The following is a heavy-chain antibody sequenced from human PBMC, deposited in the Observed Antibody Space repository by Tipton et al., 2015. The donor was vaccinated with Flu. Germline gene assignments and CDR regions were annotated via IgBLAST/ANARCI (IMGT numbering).Heavy chain of an antibody. CDR1: GFTFSSYE. D-gene: IGHD3-3*01. CDR2: ISSSGSTI. CDR3: ARAFSNPYYDFWSGYRYYFDS. V-gene: IGHV3-48*03. J-gene: IGHJ4*02. Sequence: SLRLSCAASGFTFSSYEMNWVRQALGKGLEWVSYISSSGSTIYYADSVKGRFTISRDNAKNSLYLQMNSLRAEDTAVYYCARAFSNPYYDFWSGYRYYFDSWGQGTLVTVPS.